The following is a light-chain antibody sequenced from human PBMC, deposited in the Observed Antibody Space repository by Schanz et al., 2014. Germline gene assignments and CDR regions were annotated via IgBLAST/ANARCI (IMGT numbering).Light chain of an antibody. CDR3: QQANSFPIT. Sequence: DIQMTQSPATLSASVGDRVTITCRASQSISSYLNWYQQKPGKAPKLLIYAASSLQSGVPSRFSGSGSGTDFTLTISNLQPEDVATYYCQQANSFPITFGQGTRLDIK. J-gene: IGKJ5*01. CDR1: QSISSY. V-gene: IGKV1-39*01. CDR2: AAS.